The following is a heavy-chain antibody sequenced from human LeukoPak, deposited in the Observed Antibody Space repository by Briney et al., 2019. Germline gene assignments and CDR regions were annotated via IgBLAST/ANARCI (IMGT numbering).Heavy chain of an antibody. CDR1: GFTFDDYG. D-gene: IGHD5-12*01. CDR2: INWNGGST. CDR3: ARASYSGYDSDY. J-gene: IGHJ4*02. Sequence: GGSLRLSCAASGFTFDDYGMSWVRQAPGKGLEWVSGINWNGGSTGYADSVKGRFTISRDNAKNSLYLQMNSMRAEDTALYYCARASYSGYDSDYWGQGTLVTVS. V-gene: IGHV3-20*04.